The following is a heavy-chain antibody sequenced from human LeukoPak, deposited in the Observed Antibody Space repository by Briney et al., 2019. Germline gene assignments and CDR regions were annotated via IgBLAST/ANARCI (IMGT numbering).Heavy chain of an antibody. J-gene: IGHJ6*03. Sequence: GRSLRLSCAASGFTFDDYAMHWVRQAPGKGLEWVPGISWNSGSIGYADSVKGRFTISRDNAKNSLYLQMNSLRAEDTALYYCAKDTAYYYMDVWGEGTTVTISS. CDR1: GFTFDDYA. V-gene: IGHV3-9*01. CDR2: ISWNSGSI. CDR3: AKDTAYYYMDV.